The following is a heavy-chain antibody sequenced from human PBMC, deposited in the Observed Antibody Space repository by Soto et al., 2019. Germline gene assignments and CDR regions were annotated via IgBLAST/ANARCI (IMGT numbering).Heavy chain of an antibody. D-gene: IGHD3-10*01. CDR3: AKDSSSFYGSGSFGY. Sequence: EVQLLESGGGLVQPGGSLRLSCAASGFTFSSYAMSWVRQAPGKGLEWVSVISGSGGSTNLADSVKGRFTISRDNSKNTLYLQMNSRRAEDTAVYYCAKDSSSFYGSGSFGYWGQGTLVIVSS. V-gene: IGHV3-23*01. CDR1: GFTFSSYA. J-gene: IGHJ4*02. CDR2: ISGSGGST.